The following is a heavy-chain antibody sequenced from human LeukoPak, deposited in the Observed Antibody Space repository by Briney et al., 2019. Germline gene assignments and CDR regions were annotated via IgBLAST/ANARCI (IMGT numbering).Heavy chain of an antibody. V-gene: IGHV4-34*01. D-gene: IGHD3-16*01. CDR3: ARVWYYYYMDV. Sequence: KASETLSLTCAVYGGSFSGYYRSWIRQPPGKGLEWIGEINHSGSTNYNPSLKSRVTISVDTSKNQFSLKLSSVTAADTAVYYCARVWYYYYMDVWGKGTTVTVSS. CDR2: INHSGST. J-gene: IGHJ6*03. CDR1: GGSFSGYY.